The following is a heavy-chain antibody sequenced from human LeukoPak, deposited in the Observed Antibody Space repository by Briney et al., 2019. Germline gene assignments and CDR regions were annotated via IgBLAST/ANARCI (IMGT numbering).Heavy chain of an antibody. CDR2: TSVYNGNT. D-gene: IGHD6-13*01. V-gene: IGHV1-18*01. CDR1: GYTFTSYG. J-gene: IGHJ4*02. CDR3: ARGGSYRSSWYWSYFDY. Sequence: GASVKVSCKASGYTFTSYGISWVRQAPGQGLGWMGGTSVYNGNTNYAQKVQGRVTMTTDTSTTTAHMELRSLRSDDTAVYYCARGGSYRSSWYWSYFDYWGQGTLVTVSS.